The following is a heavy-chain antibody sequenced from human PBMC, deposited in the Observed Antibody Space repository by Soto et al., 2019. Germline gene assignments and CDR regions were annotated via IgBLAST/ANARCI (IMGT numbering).Heavy chain of an antibody. V-gene: IGHV1-69*13. Sequence: ASVKVSCKASGYTFTSYGISWVRQAPGQGLEWMGGIIPIFGTANYAQKFQGRVTITADESTSTAYMELSSLRSEDTAVYYCARGTAVRGVITPHYYYYGMDVWGQGTTVTVSS. CDR1: GYTFTSYG. CDR2: IIPIFGTA. J-gene: IGHJ6*02. CDR3: ARGTAVRGVITPHYYYYGMDV. D-gene: IGHD3-10*01.